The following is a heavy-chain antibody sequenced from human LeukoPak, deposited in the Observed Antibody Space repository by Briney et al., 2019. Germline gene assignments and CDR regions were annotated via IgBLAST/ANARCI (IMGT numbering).Heavy chain of an antibody. V-gene: IGHV4-4*07. CDR1: GESISSYY. Sequence: SETLSLTCTVSGESISSYYCSWIRQAAGKGLEWVGHIYPTGITNYNPSLKSRVAISVDTSKNQFSLKVSSVTAADTAVYYCARLGEHDYGGNGPVWDYWGQGTLVTVSS. D-gene: IGHD4-23*01. CDR2: IYPTGIT. J-gene: IGHJ4*02. CDR3: ARLGEHDYGGNGPVWDY.